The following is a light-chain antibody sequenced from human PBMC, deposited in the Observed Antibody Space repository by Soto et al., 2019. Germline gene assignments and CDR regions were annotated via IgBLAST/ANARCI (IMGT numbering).Light chain of an antibody. CDR1: RSVTNN. V-gene: IGKV3-15*01. Sequence: EIAMTQSPATLSVSPGERATLSCRASRSVTNNLAWYQQKPGQAPRLLIYGASTRATGIPGRFRGSGSGTEFTLTISSLQSEDFAVYYCQQYHNWPYTFGQGTKREIK. CDR3: QQYHNWPYT. CDR2: GAS. J-gene: IGKJ2*01.